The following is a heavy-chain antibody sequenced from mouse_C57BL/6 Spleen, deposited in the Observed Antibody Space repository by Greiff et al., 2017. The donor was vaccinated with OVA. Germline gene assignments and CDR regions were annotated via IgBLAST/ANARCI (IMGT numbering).Heavy chain of an antibody. CDR3: ARSYYSNYFDD. J-gene: IGHJ2*01. Sequence: QVQLQQPGAELVRPGSSVKLSCKASGYTFTSYWMDWVKQRPGQGLEWIGNIYPSDSETHYNQKFKDKATLTVDKSSSTAYMQLSSLTSEDSAVYYCARSYYSNYFDDWGQGTTLTVSS. CDR1: GYTFTSYW. CDR2: IYPSDSET. D-gene: IGHD2-5*01. V-gene: IGHV1-61*01.